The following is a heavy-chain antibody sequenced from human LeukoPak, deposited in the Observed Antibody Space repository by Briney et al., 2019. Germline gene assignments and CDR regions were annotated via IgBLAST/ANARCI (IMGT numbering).Heavy chain of an antibody. CDR2: ISGDGRDI. D-gene: IGHD1-26*01. CDR3: ARDPYSGSYGNYYYYFMDV. J-gene: IGHJ6*03. Sequence: PGGSLRLSCAASAFTFSSYGMSWVRQAPGKGLEWVSAISGDGRDIFYADAVKGRFTISRDNAKNSLYLQMNSLRAEDTAVYYCARDPYSGSYGNYYYYFMDVWGKGTTVTISS. CDR1: AFTFSSYG. V-gene: IGHV3-21*01.